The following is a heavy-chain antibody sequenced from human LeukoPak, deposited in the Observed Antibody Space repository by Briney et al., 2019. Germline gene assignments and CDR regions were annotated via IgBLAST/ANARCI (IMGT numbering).Heavy chain of an antibody. D-gene: IGHD3-10*01. J-gene: IGHJ5*02. CDR2: IRGNGAGT. V-gene: IGHV3-43*02. CDR3: ARDPGGSGNAWAANLFDP. CDR1: GFTFAAYP. Sequence: PGGSLRLSCVASGFTFAAYPMHWVRQVPGKGLEWVSLIRGNGAGTFYTDSVKGRFTISRDNSKNTLYLQMNGLTSDDTALYYCARDPGGSGNAWAANLFDPWGQGTLVTVSS.